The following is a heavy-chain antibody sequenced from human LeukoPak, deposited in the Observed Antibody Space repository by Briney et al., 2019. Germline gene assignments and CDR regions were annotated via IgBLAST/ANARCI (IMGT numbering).Heavy chain of an antibody. J-gene: IGHJ2*01. CDR3: GVPYYYDSSGYSNAHFDL. D-gene: IGHD3-22*01. CDR1: GFTFSSYA. Sequence: GGSLRLSCAASGFTFSSYAMSWVRQAPGKGLEWVSAISGSGGSTYYADSVKGRFTISRDNSKNTLYLQMNSLRAEDTAVYYCGVPYYYDSSGYSNAHFDLWGRGTLVTVSS. V-gene: IGHV3-23*01. CDR2: ISGSGGST.